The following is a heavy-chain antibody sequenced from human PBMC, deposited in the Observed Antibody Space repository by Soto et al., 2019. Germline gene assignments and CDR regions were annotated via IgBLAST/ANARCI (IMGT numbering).Heavy chain of an antibody. CDR2: ISSGGGST. J-gene: IGHJ4*02. Sequence: PGGSLRLSCAASGFTFSSYAMSWVRQAPGKGLEWVSAISSGGGSTYYADSVKGRFTISRDNSKNTLYLQMNSLRAEDTAVYYCAKDLKQWLVGTFDYWGQGALVTVSS. V-gene: IGHV3-23*01. CDR1: GFTFSSYA. D-gene: IGHD6-19*01. CDR3: AKDLKQWLVGTFDY.